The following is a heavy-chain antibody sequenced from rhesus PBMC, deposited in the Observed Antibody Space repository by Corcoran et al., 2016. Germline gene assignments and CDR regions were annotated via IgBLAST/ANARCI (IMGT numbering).Heavy chain of an antibody. J-gene: IGHJ4*01. CDR3: TRGISTWVFDY. V-gene: IGHV3S22*01. CDR2: IKNKTYGGTA. Sequence: EVQLVESGGGLVQPGGSLRLSCAASGFTLSEYYNSWVHQATGKGSELVGFIKNKTYGGTAEYAASVKGRFTISRDDSKSIASLQMNSLKTEDTAVYYCTRGISTWVFDYWGQGVLVTVSS. CDR1: GFTLSEYY. D-gene: IGHD5-24*01.